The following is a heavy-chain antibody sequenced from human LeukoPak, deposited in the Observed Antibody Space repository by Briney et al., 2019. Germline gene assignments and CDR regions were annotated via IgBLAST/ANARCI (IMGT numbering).Heavy chain of an antibody. J-gene: IGHJ4*02. CDR1: GDSISTSNSY. Sequence: SETLSLTCTVSGDSISTSNSYWGWIRQPPGKGLEWIGSIYYSGNTYYNASLKSRVTISVDTSKNQFSLKLSSVIAADTAVYYCAREAYCSGGSCYDYWGQGTLVTVSS. V-gene: IGHV4-39*02. CDR3: AREAYCSGGSCYDY. D-gene: IGHD2-15*01. CDR2: IYYSGNT.